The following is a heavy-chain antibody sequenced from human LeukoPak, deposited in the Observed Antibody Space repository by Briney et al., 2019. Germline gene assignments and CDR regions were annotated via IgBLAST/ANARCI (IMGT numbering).Heavy chain of an antibody. CDR2: IKQDGSEK. CDR3: AREVHGSWFDP. Sequence: GGPLRLSCAASGFTYSSYWMSWVRQAPGKGLEWLANIKQDGSEKYYVDSVRGRFTISRDNAKNSLYLQMNSLRAEDTAVYYCAREVHGSWFDPWGQGTLVTVSS. CDR1: GFTYSSYW. J-gene: IGHJ5*02. V-gene: IGHV3-7*01. D-gene: IGHD1-26*01.